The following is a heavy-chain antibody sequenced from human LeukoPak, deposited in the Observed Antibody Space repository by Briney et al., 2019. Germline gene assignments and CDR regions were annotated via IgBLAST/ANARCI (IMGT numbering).Heavy chain of an antibody. CDR1: GFTFSSYS. V-gene: IGHV3-53*01. D-gene: IGHD3-22*01. CDR3: ARGRANYYDSSPYFDY. J-gene: IGHJ4*02. Sequence: PGGSLRLSCAASGFTFSSYSMNWVRQAPGKGLEWVSVIYSGGSTYYADSVKGRFTISRDNSKNTLYLQMNSLRAEDTAVYYCARGRANYYDSSPYFDYWGQGTLVTVSS. CDR2: IYSGGST.